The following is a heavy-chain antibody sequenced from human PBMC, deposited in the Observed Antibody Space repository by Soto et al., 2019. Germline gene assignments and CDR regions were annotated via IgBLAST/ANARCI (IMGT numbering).Heavy chain of an antibody. CDR3: ASHVHNQGYEDYFDS. J-gene: IGHJ4*02. Sequence: QLQLQESGPGLVKPSETLSLTCTASGGSISSNSYYWGWIRQSPGKGLEWIGSIGYTGTIYYNPSLQSRVTMSVDTSENQISMRLSSMTAADTAVYYGASHVHNQGYEDYFDSWSQGTMVTVSS. V-gene: IGHV4-39*01. CDR1: GGSISSNSYY. CDR2: IGYTGTI. D-gene: IGHD3-3*01.